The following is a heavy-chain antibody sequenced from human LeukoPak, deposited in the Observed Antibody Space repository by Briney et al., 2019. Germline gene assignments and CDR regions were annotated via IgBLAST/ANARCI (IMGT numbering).Heavy chain of an antibody. CDR3: ARVRRAVVGPFYGVDV. Sequence: PGGSLRLSCAVSGLTFSSSWMDWVRQAPGKGLEWVANIKQDGSEKYYMDSVKGRFTISRDNAKNSLYLQMNSLRAEDTAVYYCARVRRAVVGPFYGVDVWGQGTTVTVSS. CDR1: GLTFSSSW. D-gene: IGHD5-18*01. J-gene: IGHJ6*02. V-gene: IGHV3-7*01. CDR2: IKQDGSEK.